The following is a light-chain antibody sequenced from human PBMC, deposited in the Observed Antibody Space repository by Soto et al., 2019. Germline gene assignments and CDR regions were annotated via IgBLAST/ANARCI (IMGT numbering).Light chain of an antibody. J-gene: IGLJ1*01. CDR3: SSHASSSTLYV. V-gene: IGLV2-14*01. CDR2: EVS. CDR1: SSDVGSY. Sequence: QSALTQPVSVSGSPGQSITISCTGTSSDVGSYVSWYQQHPDKAPKLMIYEVSNRPSGVSNRFSGSKSGNTASLTISGLQAEDEAEYYCSSHASSSTLYVFGTGTKVTVL.